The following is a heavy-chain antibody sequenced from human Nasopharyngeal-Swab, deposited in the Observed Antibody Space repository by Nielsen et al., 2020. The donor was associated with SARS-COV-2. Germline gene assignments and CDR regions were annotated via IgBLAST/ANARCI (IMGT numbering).Heavy chain of an antibody. J-gene: IGHJ4*02. CDR2: ISAGGDGT. CDR3: AKLARAGTIGLFDY. D-gene: IGHD1-1*01. V-gene: IGHV3-23*01. CDR1: RFTFSSYA. Sequence: GGSLRLSCAASRFTFSSYAMSWVRQAPRKGLEWVSTISAGGDGTYYADSVKGRFTISRDNSKNTLSLQMNSLRAEDTAIYYCAKLARAGTIGLFDYWGQGTPATVSS.